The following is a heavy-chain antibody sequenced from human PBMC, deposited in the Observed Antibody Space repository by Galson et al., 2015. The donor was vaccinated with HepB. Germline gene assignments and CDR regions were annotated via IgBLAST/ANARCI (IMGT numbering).Heavy chain of an antibody. CDR2: IEGKTDGGTT. D-gene: IGHD6-13*01. V-gene: IGHV3-15*04. Sequence: SLRLSCAASGFTFSNAWMSWVRQAPGKGLEWVGRIEGKTDGGTTDYAATVKGRFTISRDNSKNTMYLQINSLKTEDTAVYYCTTEYSSNWGLDDWGQGTQVTVSS. J-gene: IGHJ4*02. CDR3: TTEYSSNWGLDD. CDR1: GFTFSNAW.